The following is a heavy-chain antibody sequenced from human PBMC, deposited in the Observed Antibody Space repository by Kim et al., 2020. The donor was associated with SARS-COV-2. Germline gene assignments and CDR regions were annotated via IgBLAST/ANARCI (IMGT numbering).Heavy chain of an antibody. CDR3: AREGYCSGGSCYSVDY. J-gene: IGHJ4*02. D-gene: IGHD2-15*01. Sequence: QKFQGRVTMTRDTSISTAYMELSRLTPDDTAIYYCAREGYCSGGSCYSVDYWGQGTLVTVSS. V-gene: IGHV1-2*02.